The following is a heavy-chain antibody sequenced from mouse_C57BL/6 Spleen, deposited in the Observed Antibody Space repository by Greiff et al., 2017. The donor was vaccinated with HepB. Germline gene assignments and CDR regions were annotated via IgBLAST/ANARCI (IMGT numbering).Heavy chain of an antibody. D-gene: IGHD1-1*01. CDR2: IDPSDSET. CDR1: GYTFTSYW. V-gene: IGHV1-52*01. CDR3: AREGGYGSSLYWYFDV. Sequence: VKLQQPGAELVRPGSSVKLSCKASGYTFTSYWMHWVKQRPIQGLEWIGNIDPSDSETHYNQKFKDKATLTVDKSSSTAYMQLSSLTSEDSAVYYCAREGGYGSSLYWYFDVWGTGTTVTVSS. J-gene: IGHJ1*03.